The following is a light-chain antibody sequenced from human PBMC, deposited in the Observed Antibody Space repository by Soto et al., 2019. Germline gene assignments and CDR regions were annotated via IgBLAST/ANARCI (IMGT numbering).Light chain of an antibody. Sequence: DIHMTPSPSSLSASVGDRVTITCRASQSISSYLNWYQQKPGKAPQLLIYAATSLHSGVPSRFSGRGSATDFTLTISSLQPEDFATYYCQRSYSTLTFGEGTKLEIK. CDR2: AAT. CDR1: QSISSY. V-gene: IGKV1-39*01. J-gene: IGKJ2*01. CDR3: QRSYSTLT.